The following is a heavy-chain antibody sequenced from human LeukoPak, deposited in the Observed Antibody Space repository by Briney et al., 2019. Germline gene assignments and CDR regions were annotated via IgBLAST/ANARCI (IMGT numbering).Heavy chain of an antibody. J-gene: IGHJ4*02. V-gene: IGHV4-39*01. D-gene: IGHD4-17*01. CDR1: GGSISSNTDY. CDR2: IHFSGRT. Sequence: SETLSLTCTVSGGSISSNTDYWGWIRQPPRKGLEWIGSIHFSGRTYYNPSLKSRVTISVDTSKNLFSLNLSSVTAADTAVYYCARTWTTVTYYFDYWGQGTLVTVSS. CDR3: ARTWTTVTYYFDY.